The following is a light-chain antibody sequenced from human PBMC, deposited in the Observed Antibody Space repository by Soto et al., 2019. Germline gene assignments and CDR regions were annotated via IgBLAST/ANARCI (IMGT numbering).Light chain of an antibody. CDR3: AAWDGSLNVVL. CDR1: SSNIGTNT. Sequence: QLVLTQPSSASGTPGQTGTISCSGTSSNIGTNTVNWYSQVPGTAPKLLIFNDNVRPSGVPGRFSGSRSGTSASLAISGLQSEDEADYYCAAWDGSLNVVLLGGGTKLTVL. CDR2: NDN. J-gene: IGLJ2*01. V-gene: IGLV1-44*01.